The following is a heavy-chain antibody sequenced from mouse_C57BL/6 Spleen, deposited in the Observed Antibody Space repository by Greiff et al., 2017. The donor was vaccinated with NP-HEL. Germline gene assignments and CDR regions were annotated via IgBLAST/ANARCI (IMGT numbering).Heavy chain of an antibody. J-gene: IGHJ1*03. CDR2: ISSGSSTI. CDR1: GFTFSDYG. CDR3: ARVIREGYFDV. Sequence: EVMLVESGGGLVKPGGSLKLSCAASGFTFSDYGMHWVRQAPEKGLEWVAYISSGSSTIYYADTVKGRFTITRDNAKNTLFLQMTSLRSEDTAMYYCARVIREGYFDVWGTGTTVTVSS. D-gene: IGHD1-1*01. V-gene: IGHV5-17*01.